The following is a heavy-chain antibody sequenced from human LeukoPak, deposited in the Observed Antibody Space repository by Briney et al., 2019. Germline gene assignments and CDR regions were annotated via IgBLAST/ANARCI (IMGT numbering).Heavy chain of an antibody. V-gene: IGHV3-23*01. CDR3: PKGSPDYDGAGRPGWFDP. CDR2: ISGSGGRT. CDR1: GFTFSSYA. Sequence: GGSLRLSCAASGFTFSSYAMRWVRQAPRKGLEWVSAISGSGGRTYYADSVKGRFTISRDNSKNTLNLQMSSLRAEDTAVYSCPKGSPDYDGAGRPGWFDPWGQGTPVTVSS. D-gene: IGHD3-10*01. J-gene: IGHJ5*02.